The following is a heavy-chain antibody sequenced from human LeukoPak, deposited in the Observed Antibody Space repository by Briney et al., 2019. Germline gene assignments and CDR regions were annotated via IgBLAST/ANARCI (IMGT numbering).Heavy chain of an antibody. V-gene: IGHV1-46*01. CDR3: ARDRDRWSSGYDQFDY. Sequence: GASVKVSCKASGYTFTSYYMHWVRQAPGQGLEWMGIINPSGGSTSYAQKFQGRVTMTTDTSTSTAYMELRSLRSDDTAVYYCARDRDRWSSGYDQFDYWGQGTLVTVSS. CDR2: INPSGGST. CDR1: GYTFTSYY. J-gene: IGHJ4*02. D-gene: IGHD5-12*01.